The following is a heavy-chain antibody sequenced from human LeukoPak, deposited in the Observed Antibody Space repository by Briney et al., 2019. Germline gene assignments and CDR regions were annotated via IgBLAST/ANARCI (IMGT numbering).Heavy chain of an antibody. V-gene: IGHV3-23*01. D-gene: IGHD6-6*01. CDR2: ISGSGGST. J-gene: IGHJ4*02. CDR1: GFTLSCSS. CDR3: AKLDVDRSASAND. Sequence: GGSLRHPCAASGFTLSCSSMNWVRQAPGRGLEWVSSISGSGGSTYHADSVKGRFTISRDNSKNTLYLQMNSLRDEDTAIYYCAKLDVDRSASANDSGQGTLVTVSS.